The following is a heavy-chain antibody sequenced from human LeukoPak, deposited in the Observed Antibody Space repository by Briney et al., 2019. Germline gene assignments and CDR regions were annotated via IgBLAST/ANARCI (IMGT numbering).Heavy chain of an antibody. CDR2: IYYSGST. CDR3: ARRSGLLWFGELRNWFDP. J-gene: IGHJ5*02. Sequence: SETLSLTCTVSGGSISSSSYYWGWIRQPPGKGLEWIGSIYYSGSTYYNPSLKSRVTISVDTSKNQFSLKLSSVTAADTAVYYCARRSGLLWFGELRNWFDPWGQGTLVTVSS. D-gene: IGHD3-10*01. V-gene: IGHV4-39*01. CDR1: GGSISSSSYY.